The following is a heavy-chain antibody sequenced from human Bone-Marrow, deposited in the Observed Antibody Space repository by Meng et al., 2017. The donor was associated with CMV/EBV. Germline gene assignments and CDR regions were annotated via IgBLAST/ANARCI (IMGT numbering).Heavy chain of an antibody. CDR2: IYYSGST. CDR3: ARHRITIFGVVILYYFDY. J-gene: IGHJ4*02. CDR1: GGSISNYY. Sequence: SETLSLTCTVSGGSISNYYWSWIRQPPGKGLEWIGYIYYSGSTNYNPYLKSRVTISADTSKNHFSLKLSSVTAADTAKYYCARHRITIFGVVILYYFDYWGQGTLVTVSS. V-gene: IGHV4-59*01. D-gene: IGHD3-3*01.